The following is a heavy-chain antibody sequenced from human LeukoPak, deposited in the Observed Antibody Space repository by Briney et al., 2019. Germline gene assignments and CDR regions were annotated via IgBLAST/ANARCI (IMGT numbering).Heavy chain of an antibody. J-gene: IGHJ4*02. CDR3: ARGMGLEPAAIFFDY. Sequence: GESLKISCKGSGYSFTSYWIGWVRQMPGKGLEWTGIIYPGDSDTRYSPSFQGQVTISADKSISTAYLQWSSLKASDTAMYYCARGMGLEPAAIFFDYWGQGTLVTVSS. CDR1: GYSFTSYW. V-gene: IGHV5-51*01. D-gene: IGHD2-2*01. CDR2: IYPGDSDT.